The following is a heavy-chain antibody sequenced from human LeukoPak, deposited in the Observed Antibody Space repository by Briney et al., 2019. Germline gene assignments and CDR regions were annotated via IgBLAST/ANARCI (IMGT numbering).Heavy chain of an antibody. CDR3: ARVRLLLFD. D-gene: IGHD2-21*02. Sequence: TVGSLRLSCAASVFTSSIYISSVGPEAPKKGLEWVSAITGSGGSTYYADSVKGRFTISRDNSKTTRYLQRNSRTPEDTPVYYFARVRLLLFDWGQGPLVTVSS. CDR2: ITGSGGST. CDR1: VFTSSIYI. J-gene: IGHJ1*01. V-gene: IGHV3-23*01.